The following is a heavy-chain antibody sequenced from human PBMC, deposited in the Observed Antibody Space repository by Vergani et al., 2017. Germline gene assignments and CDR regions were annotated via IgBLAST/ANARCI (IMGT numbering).Heavy chain of an antibody. Sequence: QVQLQESGPGLVKPSQTLSLTCTVSGGSISSGGYYWSWIRQHPGKGLEWSGYSYYSGSTYYNPSLKSRVTISVDTSKNQFSLKLSSVTAADTAVYYCARDLRSGSYYYYYGMDVWGQGTTVTVSS. CDR3: ARDLRSGSYYYYYGMDV. CDR1: GGSISSGGYY. V-gene: IGHV4-31*03. J-gene: IGHJ6*02. D-gene: IGHD1-26*01. CDR2: SYYSGST.